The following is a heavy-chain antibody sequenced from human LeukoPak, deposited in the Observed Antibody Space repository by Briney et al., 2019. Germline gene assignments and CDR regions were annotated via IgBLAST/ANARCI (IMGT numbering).Heavy chain of an antibody. CDR2: ISSSSSTI. CDR1: GFTFSSYS. D-gene: IGHD1-26*01. CDR3: ARDGGSSWEPIPYYFDY. Sequence: GGSLRLSCAASGFTFSSYSMNWVRQAPGKGLEWVSYISSSSSTIYYADSVKGRFTISRDNAKNSLYLQMNSLRAEDTAVYYCARDGGSSWEPIPYYFDYWGQGTLVTVSS. J-gene: IGHJ4*02. V-gene: IGHV3-48*04.